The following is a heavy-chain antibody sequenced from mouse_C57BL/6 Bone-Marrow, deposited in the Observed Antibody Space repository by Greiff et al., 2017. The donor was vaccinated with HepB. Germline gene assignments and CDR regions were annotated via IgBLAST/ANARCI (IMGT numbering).Heavy chain of an antibody. CDR1: GYTFTSYW. V-gene: IGHV1-59*01. CDR2: IDPSDSYT. CDR3: ARALLRYPDYFDY. Sequence: QVQLQQPGAELVRPGTSVKLSCKASGYTFTSYWMHWVKQRPGQGLEWIGVIDPSDSYTNYNQKFKGKATLTVDTSSSTAYMQLSSLTSEDSAVYYCARALLRYPDYFDYWGQGTTRTVAS. J-gene: IGHJ2*01. D-gene: IGHD1-1*01.